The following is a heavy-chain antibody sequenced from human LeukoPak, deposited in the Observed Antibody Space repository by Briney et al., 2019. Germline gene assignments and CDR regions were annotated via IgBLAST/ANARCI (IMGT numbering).Heavy chain of an antibody. D-gene: IGHD3-10*01. CDR1: GFTFSSYW. CDR3: ASDYGSGSYPEY. Sequence: GGSLRLSCAASGFTFSSYWMSWVRQAPGKGLEWVANIKQDGSEKYHVDSVKGRFTISRDNAKNSLYLQMNSLRAEDTAVYYCASDYGSGSYPEYWGQGTLVTVSS. V-gene: IGHV3-7*01. J-gene: IGHJ4*02. CDR2: IKQDGSEK.